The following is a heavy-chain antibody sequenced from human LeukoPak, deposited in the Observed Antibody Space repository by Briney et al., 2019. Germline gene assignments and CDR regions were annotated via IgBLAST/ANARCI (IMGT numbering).Heavy chain of an antibody. V-gene: IGHV1-69*05. CDR2: IIPIFGTA. CDR3: ARESTVVLGLQDY. J-gene: IGHJ4*02. CDR1: GGTFSSYA. Sequence: ASVKVSCKASGGTFSSYAISWVRQAPGQGLEWMGGIIPIFGTANYAQKFQGRVTITTDESTSTAYMEPSRLRSDDTAVYYCARESTVVLGLQDYWGQGTLVTVSS. D-gene: IGHD4-23*01.